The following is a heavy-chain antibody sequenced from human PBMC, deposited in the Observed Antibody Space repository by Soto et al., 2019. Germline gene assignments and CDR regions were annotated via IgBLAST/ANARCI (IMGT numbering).Heavy chain of an antibody. J-gene: IGHJ6*02. D-gene: IGHD6-13*01. CDR1: GGSISSSNW. V-gene: IGHV4-4*02. Sequence: QVQLQESGPGLVKPSGTLSLTCAVSGGSISSSNWWRWVRQPPGKGLEWIGEIYHSGSTNYNPSLKSRVTISVDKSKNQFSLKLSSVTAADTSVYYCARDYPRSSWFLGYGMDVWGQGTTVTVSS. CDR2: IYHSGST. CDR3: ARDYPRSSWFLGYGMDV.